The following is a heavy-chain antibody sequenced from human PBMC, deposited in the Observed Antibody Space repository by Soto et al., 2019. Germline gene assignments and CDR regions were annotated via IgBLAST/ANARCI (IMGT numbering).Heavy chain of an antibody. CDR2: INHSGST. CDR1: GGSLSGYY. D-gene: IGHD6-6*01. J-gene: IGHJ4*02. CDR3: ARGIYSSSSPMMDY. V-gene: IGHV4-34*01. Sequence: PSETLSLTCAVYGGSLSGYYWSWIRQPPGRGLEWIGEINHSGSTNYNPSLKSRVTISVDTSKNQFSLKLSSVTAADTAVYYCARGIYSSSSPMMDYWGQGTLVTVSS.